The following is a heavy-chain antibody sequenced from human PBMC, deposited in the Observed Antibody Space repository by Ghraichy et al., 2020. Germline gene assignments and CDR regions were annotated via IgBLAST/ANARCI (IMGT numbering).Heavy chain of an antibody. CDR1: GGSFSGYY. D-gene: IGHD5-18*01. Sequence: TLSLTCAVYGGSFSGYYWSWIRQPPGKGLEWIGEINHSGSTNYNPSLKSRVTISVDTSKNQFSLKLSSVTAADTAVYYCARLVTDGYYFDYWGQGTLVTVSS. J-gene: IGHJ4*02. CDR2: INHSGST. V-gene: IGHV4-34*01. CDR3: ARLVTDGYYFDY.